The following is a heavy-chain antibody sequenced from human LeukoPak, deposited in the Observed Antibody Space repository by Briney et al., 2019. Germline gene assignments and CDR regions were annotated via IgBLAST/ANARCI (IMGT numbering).Heavy chain of an antibody. D-gene: IGHD3-9*01. V-gene: IGHV4-34*01. Sequence: SETRSLTCAVYGGSFSGYYWSWIRRPPGKGLEWIGEINHSGSTNYNPSLKSRVTISVDTSKNQFSLKLSSVTAADTAVYYCARNDLMTGYTRGFDPWGQGTLVTVSS. CDR3: ARNDLMTGYTRGFDP. CDR1: GGSFSGYY. CDR2: INHSGST. J-gene: IGHJ5*02.